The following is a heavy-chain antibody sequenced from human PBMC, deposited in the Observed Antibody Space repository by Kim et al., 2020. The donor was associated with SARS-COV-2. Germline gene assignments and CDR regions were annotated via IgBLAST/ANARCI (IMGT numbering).Heavy chain of an antibody. Sequence: PTLKSRVTISVDTSKNQFSLKLSSVTAADTAVYYCARDSFSGESTTPIDYWGQGTLVTVSS. V-gene: IGHV4-39*07. D-gene: IGHD3-10*01. CDR3: ARDSFSGESTTPIDY. J-gene: IGHJ4*02.